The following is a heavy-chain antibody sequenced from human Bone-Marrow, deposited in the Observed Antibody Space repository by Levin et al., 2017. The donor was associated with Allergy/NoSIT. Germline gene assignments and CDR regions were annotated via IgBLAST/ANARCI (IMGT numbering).Heavy chain of an antibody. V-gene: IGHV4-34*01. CDR2: INFNGIT. D-gene: IGHD1-1*01. CDR1: GESFRGYF. J-gene: IGHJ4*02. Sequence: SQTLSLTCAVSGESFRGYFWTWIRQSPGQGLEWLGQINFNGITTYNPSLERRVVLSVDPTKRQFSLKLNYLTAADTAVYVCARGGEVPSQYYFDYWGQGTPVTVSS. CDR3: ARGGEVPSQYYFDY.